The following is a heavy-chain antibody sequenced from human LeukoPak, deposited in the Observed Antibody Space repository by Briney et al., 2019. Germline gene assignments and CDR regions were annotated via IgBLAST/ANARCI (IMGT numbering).Heavy chain of an antibody. Sequence: SETLSPTCTVSGGSISSYYWSWIRQPAGKGLEWIGRIYTSGSTNYNPSLKSRVTMSVDTSKNQFSLKLSSVTAADTAVYYCARGARSGSYFGNFDYWGQGTLVTVSS. CDR1: GGSISSYY. J-gene: IGHJ4*02. D-gene: IGHD3-10*01. CDR2: IYTSGST. CDR3: ARGARSGSYFGNFDY. V-gene: IGHV4-4*07.